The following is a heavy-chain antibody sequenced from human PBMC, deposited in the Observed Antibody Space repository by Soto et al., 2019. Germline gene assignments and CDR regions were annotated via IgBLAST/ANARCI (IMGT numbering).Heavy chain of an antibody. V-gene: IGHV4-30-2*01. CDR1: GGSISSGGYS. D-gene: IGHD2-15*01. CDR3: ARGQVVAAQH. CDR2: IYHSGST. Sequence: SETLSLTCAVSGGSISSGGYSWSWIRQPPGKGLEWIGYIYHSGSTYYNPSLKSRVTISVDRSKNQLSLKLSSVTAADTAVYYCARGQVVAAQHWGQGTLVTVSS. J-gene: IGHJ4*02.